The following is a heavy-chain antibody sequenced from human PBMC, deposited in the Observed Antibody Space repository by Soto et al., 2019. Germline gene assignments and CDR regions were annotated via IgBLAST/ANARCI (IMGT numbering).Heavy chain of an antibody. J-gene: IGHJ4*02. Sequence: SETLSLTCAVSGGSISSGGYSWSWIRQPPGKGLEWIGYIYHSGSTYYNPSLKSRVTTSVDRSKNQFSLKLSSVTAADTAVYYCATSMTTVTRFDYWGQGTLVTVSS. CDR1: GGSISSGGYS. D-gene: IGHD4-17*01. CDR3: ATSMTTVTRFDY. CDR2: IYHSGST. V-gene: IGHV4-30-2*01.